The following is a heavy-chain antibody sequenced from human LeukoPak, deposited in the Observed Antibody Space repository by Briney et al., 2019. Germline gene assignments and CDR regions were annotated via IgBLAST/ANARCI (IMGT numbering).Heavy chain of an antibody. CDR1: GFTFSSYS. CDR3: AREAEPTIVVVPAANDY. CDR2: ISSSSSYI. J-gene: IGHJ4*02. V-gene: IGHV3-21*01. Sequence: GGSLRLSCAASGFTFSSYSMNWVRQAPGKGLEWVPSISSSSSYIYYADSVKGRFTISRDNAKNSLYLQMNSLRAEDTAVYYCAREAEPTIVVVPAANDYWGQGTLVTVSS. D-gene: IGHD2-2*01.